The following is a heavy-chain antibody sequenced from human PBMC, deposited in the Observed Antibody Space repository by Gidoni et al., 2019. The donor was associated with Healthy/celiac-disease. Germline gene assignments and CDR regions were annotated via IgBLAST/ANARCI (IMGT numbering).Heavy chain of an antibody. CDR3: ARDRGSYFDY. Sequence: QVQLQDSGPGLVKPSETLSLTCTVSGGSIRTYYWRWIRPPPGKGLEWIGYIYYSGSTNYNPSRKSRVTISVDTSKNQFSRKLSSVTAADTAVDYCARDRGSYFDYWGQGTLVTVSS. V-gene: IGHV4-59*01. J-gene: IGHJ4*02. CDR2: IYYSGST. D-gene: IGHD1-26*01. CDR1: GGSIRTYY.